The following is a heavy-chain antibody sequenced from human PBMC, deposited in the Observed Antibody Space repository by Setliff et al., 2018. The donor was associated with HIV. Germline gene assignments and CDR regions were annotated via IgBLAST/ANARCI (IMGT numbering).Heavy chain of an antibody. D-gene: IGHD3-10*01. Sequence: GGSLRLSCAASGFTFSDYPMNWVRQAPGKGLEWVSHIYPDSNNIDYTDSVKGRFTISRDNAKNSLYLQMNSLRAEDTAVYYCAKDKGQKYADYWGQGTVVTVSS. J-gene: IGHJ4*02. CDR2: IYPDSNNI. V-gene: IGHV3-48*01. CDR1: GFTFSDYP. CDR3: AKDKGQKYADY.